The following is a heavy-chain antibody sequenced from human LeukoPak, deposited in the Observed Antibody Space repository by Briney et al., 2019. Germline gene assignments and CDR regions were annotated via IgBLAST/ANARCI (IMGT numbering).Heavy chain of an antibody. V-gene: IGHV1-2*02. Sequence: ASVKVSCKASGYTFTGYYMHWVRQAPGQGLEWMGWINPNSGGTNYAQKFQGRVTMTRDTSTSTVYMELSSLRSEGTAVYYCAREKLVSHTFDYWGQGTLVTVSS. D-gene: IGHD6-6*01. CDR2: INPNSGGT. CDR3: AREKLVSHTFDY. CDR1: GYTFTGYY. J-gene: IGHJ4*02.